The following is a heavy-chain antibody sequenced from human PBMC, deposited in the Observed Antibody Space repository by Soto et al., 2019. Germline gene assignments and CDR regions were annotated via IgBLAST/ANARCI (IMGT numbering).Heavy chain of an antibody. D-gene: IGHD6-13*01. CDR2: IYSGGFT. J-gene: IGHJ4*02. CDR3: ARGQTSSWEQPVN. CDR1: GFSVSSRY. V-gene: IGHV3-53*01. Sequence: VQLVESGGGLMQPGGSLRLSCAASGFSVSSRYMTWARQAPGKGLEGVSVIYSGGFTYYADYVRGRFTISRDNSNNTLYLQMNSMTAEYTAMYYCARGQTSSWEQPVNWGQLTLVTVSS.